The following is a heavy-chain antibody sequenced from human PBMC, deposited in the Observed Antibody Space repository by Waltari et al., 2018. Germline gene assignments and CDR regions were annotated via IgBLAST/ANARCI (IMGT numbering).Heavy chain of an antibody. J-gene: IGHJ1*01. D-gene: IGHD1-26*01. Sequence: EVQLVESGGGLVQPGGSLRLPCAASGFIFSNYAMNWVRRTPGKGLEWVSYVSVSGKTMYNVDSVKGRFTISRDNAKNSLHLQMNSLRAEDTAVYYCARAYSGSYYRYFEYWGQGALVTVSS. V-gene: IGHV3-48*03. CDR1: GFIFSNYA. CDR2: VSVSGKTM. CDR3: ARAYSGSYYRYFEY.